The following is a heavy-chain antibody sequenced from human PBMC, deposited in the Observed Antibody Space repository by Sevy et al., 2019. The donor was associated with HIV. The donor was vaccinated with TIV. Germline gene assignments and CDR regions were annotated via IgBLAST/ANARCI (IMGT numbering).Heavy chain of an antibody. Sequence: GGSLRLSCAASGFTFSSYSMNWVRPAPGKGLEWVSSISSSSSYIYYADSVKGRFTISRDNAKNSLYLQMNSLRAEDTAVYYCARVTMEGFGGYYYYYYMDVWGKGTTVTVSS. V-gene: IGHV3-21*01. CDR1: GFTFSSYS. CDR2: ISSSSSYI. J-gene: IGHJ6*03. D-gene: IGHD3-10*01. CDR3: ARVTMEGFGGYYYYYYMDV.